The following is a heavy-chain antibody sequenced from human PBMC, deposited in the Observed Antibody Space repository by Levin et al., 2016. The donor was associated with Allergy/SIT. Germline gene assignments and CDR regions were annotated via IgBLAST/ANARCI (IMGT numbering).Heavy chain of an antibody. D-gene: IGHD2-2*03. Sequence: SETLSLTCTVSGDSISGYYWNWIRQPPGKGLEWIGYIHYSGDTNYNPSLKSRVTISVDTSKNQFSLRLSSVTAADTAVYYCSRRASGLDSYSDYWGQGTRVIVSS. V-gene: IGHV4-59*01. CDR3: SRRASGLDSYSDY. J-gene: IGHJ4*02. CDR2: IHYSGDT. CDR1: GDSISGYY.